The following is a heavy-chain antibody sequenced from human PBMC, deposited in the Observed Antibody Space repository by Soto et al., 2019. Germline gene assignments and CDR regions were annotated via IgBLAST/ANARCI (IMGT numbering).Heavy chain of an antibody. CDR3: ARDRSSSHWDAGFGSDL. D-gene: IGHD1-1*01. Sequence: QVQLVQSGAEVKKPGASVKVSCKASGYTFTSYGISWVRQAPGQGLEWMGWISAYNGNTNYAQKLQGRVTMTTDTSTSTGYMELRRLRSDGTAGYFCARDRSSSHWDAGFGSDLWGRGTLVTVSS. V-gene: IGHV1-18*04. CDR2: ISAYNGNT. CDR1: GYTFTSYG. J-gene: IGHJ2*01.